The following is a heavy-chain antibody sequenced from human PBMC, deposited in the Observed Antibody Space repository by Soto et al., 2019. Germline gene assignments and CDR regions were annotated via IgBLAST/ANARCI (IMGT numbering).Heavy chain of an antibody. D-gene: IGHD6-13*01. J-gene: IGHJ5*02. CDR1: GGSFSGYY. CDR3: ARETPLTQQLRYNWFDP. Sequence: SETLSLTCAVYGGSFSGYYWSWIRQPPGKGLEWIGEINHSGSTNYNPSLKSRVTISVDTSKNQFSLKLSSVTAADTAVYYCARETPLTQQLRYNWFDPWGQGTLVT. V-gene: IGHV4-34*01. CDR2: INHSGST.